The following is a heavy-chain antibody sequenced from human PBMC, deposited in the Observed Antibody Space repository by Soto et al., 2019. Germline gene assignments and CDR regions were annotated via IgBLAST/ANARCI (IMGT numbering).Heavy chain of an antibody. Sequence: QVQLQESGPGLVKPSQTLSLTCTVSGGSISSGGYYWSWIRQHPGKGLEWFGYIYYSGSTYYNPALKRRVTISVDTSKNQFSLKLSSVTAADTAVYYCARSPEATVTAVDYWDQGTLVTVSS. CDR1: GGSISSGGYY. CDR2: IYYSGST. CDR3: ARSPEATVTAVDY. V-gene: IGHV4-31*03. J-gene: IGHJ4*02. D-gene: IGHD4-17*01.